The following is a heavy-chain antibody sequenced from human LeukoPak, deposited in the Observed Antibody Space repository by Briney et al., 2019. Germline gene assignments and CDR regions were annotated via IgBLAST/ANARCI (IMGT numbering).Heavy chain of an antibody. CDR2: ISGSGGST. CDR1: GFTFSSYA. Sequence: RGSLRLSCAASGFTFSSYAMSWVRQAPGKGLEWVSAISGSGGSTYYADSVKGRFTISRDNSKNTLYLQMNSLRAEDTAVYYCAKIRWLVRKNFDYWGQGTLVTVSS. V-gene: IGHV3-23*01. J-gene: IGHJ4*02. CDR3: AKIRWLVRKNFDY. D-gene: IGHD6-19*01.